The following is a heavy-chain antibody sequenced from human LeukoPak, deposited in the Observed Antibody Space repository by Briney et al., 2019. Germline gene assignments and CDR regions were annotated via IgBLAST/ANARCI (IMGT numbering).Heavy chain of an antibody. CDR1: GFTFSDYY. J-gene: IGHJ3*02. D-gene: IGHD3-22*01. CDR3: ARDRRDYYDSSGVHAFDI. Sequence: GGSLRLSGAASGFTFSDYYMSWVRQAPGKGLEWVSYISGSSIYTNYADSVKGRFTISRDNAKNSLYLQMNSLRAEDTAVYYCARDRRDYYDSSGVHAFDIWGQGTMVTVSS. CDR2: ISGSSIYT. V-gene: IGHV3-11*05.